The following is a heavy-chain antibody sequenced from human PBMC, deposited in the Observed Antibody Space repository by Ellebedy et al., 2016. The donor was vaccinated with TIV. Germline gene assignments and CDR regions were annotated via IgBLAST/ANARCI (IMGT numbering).Heavy chain of an antibody. D-gene: IGHD3-16*02. CDR3: ARDLYDYVWGSYRFGDAFDI. J-gene: IGHJ3*02. Sequence: ASVKVSCKASGYTFTSYGISWVRQAPGQGLEWMGWISAYNGNTNYAQKLQGRVTMTTDTSTSTAYMELRSLRSDDTAVYYCARDLYDYVWGSYRFGDAFDIWGQGTMVTVSS. CDR1: GYTFTSYG. V-gene: IGHV1-18*04. CDR2: ISAYNGNT.